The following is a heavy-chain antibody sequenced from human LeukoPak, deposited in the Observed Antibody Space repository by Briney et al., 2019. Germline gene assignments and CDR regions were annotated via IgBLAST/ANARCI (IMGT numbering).Heavy chain of an antibody. CDR1: GFTINDNY. D-gene: IGHD2-15*01. CDR3: ARDSAFSSYSN. Sequence: GGSLRLSCTASGFTINDNYMSWVRQAPGKGLEWVAIIYSDRSTYYPESVKGRFTISRDDSKNMLLLQMDSLRVEDTAIYYCARDSAFSSYSNWGQGTLVTVSS. CDR2: IYSDRST. V-gene: IGHV3-53*01. J-gene: IGHJ1*01.